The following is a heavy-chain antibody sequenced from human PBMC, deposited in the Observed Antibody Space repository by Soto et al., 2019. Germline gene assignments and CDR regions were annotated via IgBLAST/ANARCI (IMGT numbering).Heavy chain of an antibody. CDR2: FRAGGDDGTT. D-gene: IGHD3-10*01. V-gene: IGHV3-23*01. Sequence: GGSLRLSCTGSGFTFGDYAMSWVRQAPGKGLEWVSGFRAGGDDGTTYYADSVKGRFTISRDNSKNTLFLQMNSLRAEDTAIYYCAKKVNSGSGSQYFDYFGQGTLVTVSS. CDR1: GFTFGDYA. CDR3: AKKVNSGSGSQYFDY. J-gene: IGHJ4*02.